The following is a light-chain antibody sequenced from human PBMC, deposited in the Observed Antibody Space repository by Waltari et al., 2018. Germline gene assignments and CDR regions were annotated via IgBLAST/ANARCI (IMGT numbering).Light chain of an antibody. J-gene: IGKJ1*01. V-gene: IGKV3-15*01. CDR3: QQYNDWPKT. Sequence: IVMTQSPTTLSASPGERVTLSCRASQSISTNLAWYQQKFGQAPRLLIYGASTTATGIPARFSGRGSGTEFTLTISSLQSEDFAVYYCQQYNDWPKTFGQGTTVEI. CDR2: GAS. CDR1: QSISTN.